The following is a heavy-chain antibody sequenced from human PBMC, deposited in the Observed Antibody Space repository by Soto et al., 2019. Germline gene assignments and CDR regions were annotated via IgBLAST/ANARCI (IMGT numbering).Heavy chain of an antibody. CDR2: IYQSGVT. V-gene: IGHV4-30-2*01. CDR1: GDSYSISTYS. CDR3: AGMPYTSGLRFDP. Sequence: SETLSLTCNMSGDSYSISTYSWSWIRQPPGKALQWIGFIYQSGVTSYNPSLASRVSISLDRSNNQCSLKLKSVTAADTAVYFCAGMPYTSGLRFDPWGPGTLVTV. J-gene: IGHJ5*02. D-gene: IGHD6-19*01.